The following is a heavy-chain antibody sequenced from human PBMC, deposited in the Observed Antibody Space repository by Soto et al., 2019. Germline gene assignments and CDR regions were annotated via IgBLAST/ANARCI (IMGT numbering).Heavy chain of an antibody. CDR2: ISAYNGNT. V-gene: IGHV1-18*01. CDR1: GYTFTTYG. CDR3: ARDRALELGDY. J-gene: IGHJ4*02. D-gene: IGHD1-26*01. Sequence: QVKLVQSVAEVKKPGASVKVSRKAPGYTFTTYGISWVRQAPGQGLEWMGWISAYNGNTNYAQKLQGRVTMTTDTPTSTVYRKLRSQMSDATAVYYCARDRALELGDYWGQGTLVTFSS.